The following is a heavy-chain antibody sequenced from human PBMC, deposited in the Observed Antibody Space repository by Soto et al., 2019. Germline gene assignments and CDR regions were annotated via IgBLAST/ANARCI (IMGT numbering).Heavy chain of an antibody. J-gene: IGHJ4*02. CDR3: ASSLDTAMVTRFDY. Sequence: SVKVSCKASGGTFSSYAISWVRQAPGQGLEWMGGIIPIFGTANYAQKFQGRVTITADESTSTAYMELSSLRSEDTAVYYCASSLDTAMVTRFDYWGQGTLVTVSS. V-gene: IGHV1-69*13. D-gene: IGHD5-18*01. CDR2: IIPIFGTA. CDR1: GGTFSSYA.